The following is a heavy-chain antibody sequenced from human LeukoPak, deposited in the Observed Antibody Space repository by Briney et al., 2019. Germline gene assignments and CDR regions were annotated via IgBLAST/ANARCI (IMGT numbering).Heavy chain of an antibody. D-gene: IGHD4-11*01. CDR1: GFTFSSYG. CDR2: ISNDGSNK. Sequence: GGSLRLSCAASGFTFSSYGMHWVRQAPGKGLEWVAVISNDGSNKYYADSVKGRFTISRDNSKNTLYLQMNSLRAEDTAVYHCAKETYSNYPPDYWGQGTLVTVSS. J-gene: IGHJ4*02. CDR3: AKETYSNYPPDY. V-gene: IGHV3-30*18.